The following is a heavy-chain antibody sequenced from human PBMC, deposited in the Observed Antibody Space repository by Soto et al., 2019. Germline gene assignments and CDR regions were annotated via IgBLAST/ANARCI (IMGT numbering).Heavy chain of an antibody. CDR2: VNTDGSDT. CDR3: ARDQSVSGPTTFHY. D-gene: IGHD6-19*01. J-gene: IGHJ4*02. V-gene: IGHV3-74*01. CDR1: GFTFTKSW. Sequence: EVQLIESGGGLVQPGGSLRLSCAASGFTFTKSWMHWVRQTPGKGLEWVSRVNTDGSDTIYADSVKGRFTISRDNAKNTLYLQMNSLTAEDKAMYYCARDQSVSGPTTFHYWGQGALVTVSS.